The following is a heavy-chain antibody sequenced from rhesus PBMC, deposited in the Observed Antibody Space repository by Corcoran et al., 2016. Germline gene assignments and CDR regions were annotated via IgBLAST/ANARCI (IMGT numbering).Heavy chain of an antibody. CDR3: TRRGVTMALDY. Sequence: EVQLVESGGGLVQPGGSLRLSCAASGFTFSNYWMSWVRQAPGKGLEWVGFIKNKADVGTAAYAESVKGRFTISRDDSKNTLYLQMNSLKTEDTAVYYCTRRGVTMALDYWGQGVLVTVSS. V-gene: IGHV3S11*01. CDR1: GFTFSNYW. CDR2: IKNKADVGTA. J-gene: IGHJ4*01. D-gene: IGHD4-23*01.